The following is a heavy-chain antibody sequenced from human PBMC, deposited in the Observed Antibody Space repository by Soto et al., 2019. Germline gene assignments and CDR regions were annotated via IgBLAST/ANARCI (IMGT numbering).Heavy chain of an antibody. CDR2: VYYRGRS. J-gene: IGHJ4*02. V-gene: IGHV4-39*01. D-gene: IGHD4-4*01. CDR3: VSQRTTVITKAYFDY. CDR1: GGSVTNSSYY. Sequence: SETLSLTCTFSGGSVTNSSYYWGWIRQSPGKGLEWIGSVYYRGRSYSKSSVKSRVTISVDTPKNQFSLNLNSVTASDTAVYFCVSQRTTVITKAYFDYWGPGAMVTVSS.